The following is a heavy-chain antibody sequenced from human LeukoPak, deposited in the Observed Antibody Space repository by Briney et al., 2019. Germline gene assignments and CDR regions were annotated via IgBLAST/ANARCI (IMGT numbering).Heavy chain of an antibody. CDR3: AKDETGFLNYFHY. CDR1: GFTFSSYT. J-gene: IGHJ4*02. D-gene: IGHD3-3*01. V-gene: IGHV3-23*01. Sequence: PGGSLRLSCAASGFTFSSYTISWVRQAPGKGLAWVSGIDSSGTKTTYADSVKGRFTISRDNPRNTLYLQMNSLRAEDTAVYYCAKDETGFLNYFHYWGQGDLVTVSS. CDR2: IDSSGTKT.